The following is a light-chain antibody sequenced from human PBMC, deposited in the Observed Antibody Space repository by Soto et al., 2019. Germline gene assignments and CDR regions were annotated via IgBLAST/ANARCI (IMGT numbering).Light chain of an antibody. CDR2: GAS. V-gene: IGKV3-15*01. CDR1: QSIRSN. Sequence: EVVMTQSPATLSVSPGERATLSCRASQSIRSNLAWYRQKPGQAPRLLIYGASTRATGIPARFSGRGSGTEFTLIISRMQSEDFAVYYCQQYNNWPGTFGQGTKVDIK. J-gene: IGKJ1*01. CDR3: QQYNNWPGT.